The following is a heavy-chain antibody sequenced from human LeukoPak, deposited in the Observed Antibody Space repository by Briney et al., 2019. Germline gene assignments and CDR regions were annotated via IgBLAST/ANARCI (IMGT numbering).Heavy chain of an antibody. D-gene: IGHD5-12*01. CDR3: ARDPRGYSGYDRDY. J-gene: IGHJ4*02. CDR1: GCTFTSYG. CDR2: ISAYNGNT. V-gene: IGHV1-18*01. Sequence: GASVKVSCRASGCTFTSYGISWVRQAPGQGLEWMGWISAYNGNTNYAQKLQGRVTMTTDTSTSTAYMELRSLRSDDTAVYYCARDPRGYSGYDRDYWGQGTLVTVSS.